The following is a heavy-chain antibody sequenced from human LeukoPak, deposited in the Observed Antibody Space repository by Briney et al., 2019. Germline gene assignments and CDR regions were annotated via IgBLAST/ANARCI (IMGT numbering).Heavy chain of an antibody. CDR3: ARRASSGYYYLED. D-gene: IGHD3-22*01. J-gene: IGHJ4*02. CDR1: GGSISSYY. CDR2: FYYSGST. Sequence: PSETLSLTCSVSGGSISSYYWSWIRQPPGKGLEWIGYFYYSGSTNYNPSLKSRVTISVDTSKNQFSLKLSSVTAADTAVYYCARRASSGYYYLEDWGQGPLVTVSS. V-gene: IGHV4-59*08.